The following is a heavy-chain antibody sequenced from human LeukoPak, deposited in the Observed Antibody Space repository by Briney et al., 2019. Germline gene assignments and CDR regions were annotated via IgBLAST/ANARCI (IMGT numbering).Heavy chain of an antibody. CDR1: GYTSTSYG. D-gene: IGHD3-10*01. Sequence: EASVKVSCKASGYTSTSYGISWVRQAPGQGLEWMGWISAYNGNTNYAQKLQGRVTMTTDTSTSTAYMELRSLRSDDTAVYYCARDGSGSYYSPYYYYYYMDVWGKGTTVTISS. CDR3: ARDGSGSYYSPYYYYYYMDV. CDR2: ISAYNGNT. J-gene: IGHJ6*03. V-gene: IGHV1-18*01.